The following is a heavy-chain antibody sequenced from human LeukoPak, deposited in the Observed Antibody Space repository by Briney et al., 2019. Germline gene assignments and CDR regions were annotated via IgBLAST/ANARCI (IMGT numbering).Heavy chain of an antibody. CDR2: IYYSGNT. Sequence: PSETLSLTCTVSGASVSSYYWSWIRQPPGKGLEWIGYIYYSGNTNYNPSLKSRITISVDTSKNQFSLRLSSVTAADTAVYFCAMGFWYEEYFQHWGQGSLVIVSS. CDR1: GASVSSYY. J-gene: IGHJ1*01. D-gene: IGHD6-13*01. V-gene: IGHV4-59*02. CDR3: AMGFWYEEYFQH.